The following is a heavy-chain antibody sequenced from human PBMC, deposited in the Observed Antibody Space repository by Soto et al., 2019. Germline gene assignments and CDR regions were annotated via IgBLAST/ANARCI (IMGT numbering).Heavy chain of an antibody. CDR2: ISSSSSYI. D-gene: IGHD3-22*01. CDR3: ARGGADYYDSSGPSPNWFDP. Sequence: ESGGGLVKPGGSLRLSCAASGFTFSSYSMNWVRQAPGKGLEWVSSISSSSSYIYYADSVKGRFTISRDNAKNSLYLQMNSLRAEDTAVYYCARGGADYYDSSGPSPNWFDPWGQGTLVTVSS. V-gene: IGHV3-21*01. CDR1: GFTFSSYS. J-gene: IGHJ5*02.